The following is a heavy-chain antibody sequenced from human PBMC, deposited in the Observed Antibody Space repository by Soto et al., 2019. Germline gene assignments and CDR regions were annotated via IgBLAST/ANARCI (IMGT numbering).Heavy chain of an antibody. J-gene: IGHJ6*02. CDR2: VRCRGDGT. CDR1: GFRFNGYC. D-gene: IGHD2-21*01. V-gene: IGHV3-23*01. Sequence: EIQILESGGDLVRPGGAPRLSRPVCGFRFNGYCLKWVPPGPGKGLGGVSAVRCRGDGTFYADSGKGRFTISRDHSKNTVYMQMNNLRVEDTAVYYWAKDVVEVLPYDGMDVWGRGTTVSVSS. CDR3: AKDVVEVLPYDGMDV.